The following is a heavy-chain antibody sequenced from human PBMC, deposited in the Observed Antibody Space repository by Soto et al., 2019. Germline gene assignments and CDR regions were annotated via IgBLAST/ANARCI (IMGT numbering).Heavy chain of an antibody. CDR2: IYYSGST. CDR3: ARQRCSSTSCSNDYFDY. J-gene: IGHJ4*02. V-gene: IGHV4-61*08. D-gene: IGHD2-2*01. Sequence: SETLFLTCTVSGGSISSGDYYWSWIRQPPGEGLEWIGYIYYSGSTNYNPSLKSRVTISVDTSKNQFSLKLSSVTAADTAVYYCARQRCSSTSCSNDYFDYWGQGTLVTVSS. CDR1: GGSISSGDYY.